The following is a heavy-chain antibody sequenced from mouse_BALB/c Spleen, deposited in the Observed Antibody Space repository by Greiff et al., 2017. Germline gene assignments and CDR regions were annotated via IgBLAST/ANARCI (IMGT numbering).Heavy chain of an antibody. D-gene: IGHD3-1*01. CDR3: NAGGLFAY. CDR1: GFNITDYY. CDR2: IDPENGDT. J-gene: IGHJ3*01. Sequence: EVQLQQSGAELVRSGASVKLSCTASGFNITDYYMHWVKQRPEQGLEWIGWIDPENGDTEYAPKFQGKATMTADTSSNTAYLQLSSLTSEDTAVYCCNAGGLFAYWGEGTLVTVSA. V-gene: IGHV14-4*02.